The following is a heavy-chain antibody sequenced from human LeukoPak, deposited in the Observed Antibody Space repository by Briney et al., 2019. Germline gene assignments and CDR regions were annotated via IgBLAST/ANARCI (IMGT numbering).Heavy chain of an antibody. D-gene: IGHD5-18*01. CDR3: ARRHRGYSYGYGDY. Sequence: SETLSLTCTVSGGSISSSRYYWGWIRQPPGKGLEWIGSIYYSGSTYYNPSLKSRVTISVDTSKNQFSLKLSSGTAADTAVYYCARRHRGYSYGYGDYWGQGTLVTVSS. V-gene: IGHV4-39*01. CDR1: GGSISSSRYY. CDR2: IYYSGST. J-gene: IGHJ4*02.